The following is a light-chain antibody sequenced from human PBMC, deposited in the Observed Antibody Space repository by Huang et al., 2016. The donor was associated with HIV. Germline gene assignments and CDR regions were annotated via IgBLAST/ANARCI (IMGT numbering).Light chain of an antibody. CDR1: QSVSSY. CDR2: EAS. V-gene: IGKV3-11*01. J-gene: IGKJ5*01. CDR3: QQRSNWPIT. Sequence: DIVLTQSPATLSLSPGERATLSCRASQSVSSYLVWYQQQPGQAPRLLVSEASSRATGIPARFSGNGSGTDFTLTINNLEPEDVAYYYCQQRSNWPITFGQGTRLEI.